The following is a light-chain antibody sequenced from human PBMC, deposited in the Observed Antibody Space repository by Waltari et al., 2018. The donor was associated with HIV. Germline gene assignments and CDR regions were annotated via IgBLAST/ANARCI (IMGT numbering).Light chain of an antibody. CDR1: KSLLHSNGYNY. J-gene: IGKJ2*01. CDR2: LGS. CDR3: MQALQTPYT. V-gene: IGKV2-28*01. Sequence: DIVMTQSPLSLPVTPGEPASISCRSSKSLLHSNGYNYLDWYLQKPGQSPQLLIYLGSNRASGVPDRVSGRGSGTDFTLKISRVEAEDVGVYYCMQALQTPYTFGQGTKLEIK.